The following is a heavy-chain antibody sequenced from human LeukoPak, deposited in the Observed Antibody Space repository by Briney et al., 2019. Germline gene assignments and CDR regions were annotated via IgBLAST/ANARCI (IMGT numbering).Heavy chain of an antibody. J-gene: IGHJ4*02. D-gene: IGHD7-27*01. CDR3: AKGDWGFPFDY. CDR1: GITFSNYA. Sequence: PGGSLRVSCAASGITFSNYAMSWVRQAPGKGLEWVSGINSSGGSTYYADSVKGRFTISRDNSKNTLHLQMNSLRAEDTAVYYCAKGDWGFPFDYWGQGTLVTVSS. CDR2: INSSGGST. V-gene: IGHV3-23*01.